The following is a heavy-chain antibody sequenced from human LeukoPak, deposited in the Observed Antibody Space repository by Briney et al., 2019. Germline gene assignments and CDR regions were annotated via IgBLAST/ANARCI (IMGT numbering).Heavy chain of an antibody. CDR2: IRDHTTV. D-gene: IGHD2-8*02. J-gene: IGHJ4*02. CDR1: GFTFSSYS. Sequence: GGSLRLSCAASGFTFSSYSMNWVRQAPGKGLEWISFIRDHTTVDYADSVKGRFTISRDNAKNSLYLQMNNLRAEDTAVYYCVRDHLWSFDYWGQGNLVTVSS. CDR3: VRDHLWSFDY. V-gene: IGHV3-48*01.